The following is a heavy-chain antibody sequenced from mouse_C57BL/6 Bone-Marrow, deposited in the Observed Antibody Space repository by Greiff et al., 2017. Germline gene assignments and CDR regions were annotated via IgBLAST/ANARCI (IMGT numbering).Heavy chain of an antibody. Sequence: EVQLQESGGGLVQPGGSLKLSCAASGFTFSDYYMYWVRQTPEKRLEWVAYISNGGGSNYYPDTVKGRFTISRDNAKNTLYLQMSRLKSEDTAMYYCARRGTLYAMDYWGQGTSVTVSS. CDR3: ARRGTLYAMDY. D-gene: IGHD4-1*01. CDR1: GFTFSDYY. J-gene: IGHJ4*01. CDR2: ISNGGGSN. V-gene: IGHV5-12*01.